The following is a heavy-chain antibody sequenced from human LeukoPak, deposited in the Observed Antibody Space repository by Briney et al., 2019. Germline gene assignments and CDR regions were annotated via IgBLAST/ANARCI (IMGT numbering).Heavy chain of an antibody. D-gene: IGHD1/OR15-1a*01. CDR2: IIPIFGTA. Sequence: GASVKVSCKASGGTFSSYAISWVRQAPGQGLEWMGGIIPIFGTANYAQKFQGRVTITTDESTSTAYMELSSLRSEDTAVYYCARGRGDEKTSEHYYYYYYMDVWGKGTTVTVSS. J-gene: IGHJ6*03. CDR1: GGTFSSYA. V-gene: IGHV1-69*05. CDR3: ARGRGDEKTSEHYYYYYYMDV.